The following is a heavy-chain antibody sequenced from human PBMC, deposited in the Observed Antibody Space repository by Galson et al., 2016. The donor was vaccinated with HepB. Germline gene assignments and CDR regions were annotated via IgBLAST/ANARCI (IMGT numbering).Heavy chain of an antibody. V-gene: IGHV3-73*01. CDR3: TRQRYYDSRGPLGYYFGLDV. Sequence: SLRLSCAASGFTISGSAMHWVRQASGKGLEWIGHVRRKVNNYATAYSTSVRGRFTISRDDSENTAYLEMSSLQIEDTAVYYCTRQRYYDSRGPLGYYFGLDVWGQGTTVTVSS. CDR2: VRRKVNNYAT. J-gene: IGHJ6*02. D-gene: IGHD3-22*01. CDR1: GFTISGSA.